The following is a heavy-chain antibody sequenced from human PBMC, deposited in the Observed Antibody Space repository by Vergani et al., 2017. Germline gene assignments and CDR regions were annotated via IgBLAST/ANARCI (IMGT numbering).Heavy chain of an antibody. CDR2: IRKGGHAI. CDR1: GFISSDFY. J-gene: IGHJ3*01. V-gene: IGHV3-11*01. Sequence: QAHLVESGGGLVKPGGSLRLSCAASGFISSDFYMAWIRQAPGNGLEWVAYIRKGGHAIHYADSVKGRFTLSRDSAKNSLSLQMNSLRVEDTALYYCAREIQVTQALDLWGRGTMVTVSS. D-gene: IGHD2-21*02. CDR3: AREIQVTQALDL.